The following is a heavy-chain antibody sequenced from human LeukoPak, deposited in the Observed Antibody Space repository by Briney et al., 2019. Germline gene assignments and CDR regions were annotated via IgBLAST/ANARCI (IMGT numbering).Heavy chain of an antibody. CDR3: TRGRDGYNYQFDD. CDR2: IRSKRYRGTT. J-gene: IGHJ4*02. CDR1: GFSFSAYA. D-gene: IGHD5-24*01. V-gene: IGHV3-49*04. Sequence: GGSLRLSCPASGFSFSAYAMHWVRQAPGKGLEWVGFIRSKRYRGTTEYAASVKGRFIISRDDSRSIAYLQMNSLKTEDTAVYYCTRGRDGYNYQFDDWGQGTLVTVSP.